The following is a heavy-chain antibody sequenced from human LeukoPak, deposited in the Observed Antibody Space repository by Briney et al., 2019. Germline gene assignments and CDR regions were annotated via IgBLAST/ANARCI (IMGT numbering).Heavy chain of an antibody. Sequence: SETLSLTCTVSGGSISSYYWSWIRQPPGKGLEWMGYIYYSGSTNYNPSLKSRVTISVDTSKNQLSLKLSSVTAADTAVYYCARHLGTSAYSYGMDVWGQGTTVTVSS. CDR1: GGSISSYY. CDR2: IYYSGST. CDR3: ARHLGTSAYSYGMDV. J-gene: IGHJ6*02. V-gene: IGHV4-59*08.